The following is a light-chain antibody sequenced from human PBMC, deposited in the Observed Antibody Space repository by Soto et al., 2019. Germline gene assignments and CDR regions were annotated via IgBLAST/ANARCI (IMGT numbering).Light chain of an antibody. CDR2: DVS. CDR1: SSDVGGYNY. Sequence: QSVLTQPASVSGSPGQSITISCTGTSSDVGGYNYVSWYQQHPGKAPKFMIYDVSNRPSGVSNRFSGSKSGNTASLTISGLQAEDVADYYCSSYTTSNTRQIVFVTWTKVTVL. CDR3: SSYTTSNTRQIV. J-gene: IGLJ1*01. V-gene: IGLV2-14*01.